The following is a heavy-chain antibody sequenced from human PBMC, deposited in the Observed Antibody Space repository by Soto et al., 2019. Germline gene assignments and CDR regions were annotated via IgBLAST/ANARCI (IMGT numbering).Heavy chain of an antibody. D-gene: IGHD3-3*01. Sequence: SDTLSLTCTVSGGSISSYYWSWIRQPPGKGLEWIGYIYYSGSTNYNPSLKSRVTISVDTSKNQFSLKLSSVTAADTAVYYCARLLRNWFDPWGQGTLVTGSS. V-gene: IGHV4-59*08. CDR2: IYYSGST. J-gene: IGHJ5*02. CDR1: GGSISSYY. CDR3: ARLLRNWFDP.